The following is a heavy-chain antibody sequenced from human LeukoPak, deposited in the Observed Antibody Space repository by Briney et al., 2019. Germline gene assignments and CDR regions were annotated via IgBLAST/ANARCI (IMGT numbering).Heavy chain of an antibody. CDR3: AKSWGLWYFDL. CDR1: GFTFSSYG. V-gene: IGHV3-33*06. Sequence: PGGSLRLFCAASGFTFSSYGMLWVRQAPGKGLEWVAVIWYDGSNKYYADSVKGRFTISRDNSKNTLYLQMNSLRAEDTAVYYCAKSWGLWYFDLWGRGTLVTVSS. D-gene: IGHD7-27*01. J-gene: IGHJ2*01. CDR2: IWYDGSNK.